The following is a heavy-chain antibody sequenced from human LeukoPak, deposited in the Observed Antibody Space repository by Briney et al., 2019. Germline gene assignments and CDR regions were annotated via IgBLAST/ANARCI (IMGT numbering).Heavy chain of an antibody. V-gene: IGHV3-30*02. J-gene: IGHJ4*02. D-gene: IGHD6-19*01. CDR1: GFTFSSYG. Sequence: PGGSLRLSCAASGFTFSSYGMHWVRHAPGKGLELVAFIRYDGSNKYYADSVKGRFTISRDSSKNTLFLEMNSLRVEDTAVYYCAKRHTTGWYLFDYWGQGTLVTVSS. CDR3: AKRHTTGWYLFDY. CDR2: IRYDGSNK.